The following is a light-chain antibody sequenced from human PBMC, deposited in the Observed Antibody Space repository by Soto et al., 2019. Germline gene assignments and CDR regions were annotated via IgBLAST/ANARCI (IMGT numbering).Light chain of an antibody. CDR3: MQATQFPQT. J-gene: IGKJ1*01. CDR2: KIS. V-gene: IGKV2-24*01. Sequence: DIVLTQIPLSSVVTLGQAASISCRSSQSLVHSDGNTYLSWLHQRPGQPPRLIMYKISTRFSGVPDRFTGSGAGTDFILKISRVEAEDVGIYYCMQATQFPQTFGQGTKVEIK. CDR1: QSLVHSDGNTY.